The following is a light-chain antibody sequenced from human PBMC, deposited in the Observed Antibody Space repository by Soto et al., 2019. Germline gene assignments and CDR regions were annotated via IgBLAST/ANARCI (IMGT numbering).Light chain of an antibody. CDR1: QSVSSSY. J-gene: IGKJ5*01. Sequence: EIVVTQSRGTLSLSPGERSTLSCMAIQSVSSSYLAWYQQKPGQAPRLLIYGASSRATGIPDRFSGSGSGTDFTLTISRLEHDDFAAYYCQQYGSSPPITFGQGTRLEIK. V-gene: IGKV3-20*01. CDR2: GAS. CDR3: QQYGSSPPIT.